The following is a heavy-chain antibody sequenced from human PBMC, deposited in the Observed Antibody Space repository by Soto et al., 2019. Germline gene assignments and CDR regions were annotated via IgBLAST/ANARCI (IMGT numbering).Heavy chain of an antibody. CDR1: GFTFSSYS. D-gene: IGHD3-3*01. CDR3: ARALRILEWAYDAFDI. Sequence: GGSLRLSCAASGFTFSSYSMNWVRQAPGKGLEWVSSISSSSSYIYYADSVKGRFTISRDNAKNSLYLQMNSLRAEDTAVYYCARALRILEWAYDAFDIWGQGTMVTVSS. V-gene: IGHV3-21*01. CDR2: ISSSSSYI. J-gene: IGHJ3*02.